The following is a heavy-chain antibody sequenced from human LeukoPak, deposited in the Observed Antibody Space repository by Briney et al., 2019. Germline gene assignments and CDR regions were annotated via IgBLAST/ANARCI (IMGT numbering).Heavy chain of an antibody. Sequence: PSETLSLTCAVSGGSISSYYWSWIRQPPGKGLECIGYIYYSGSTNYNPSLKSRVTISVDTSKNQFSLKLSSVTAADTAVYYCARAGIPVAGSRYYFDYWGQGTLVTVSS. CDR3: ARAGIPVAGSRYYFDY. D-gene: IGHD6-19*01. CDR2: IYYSGST. V-gene: IGHV4-59*01. CDR1: GGSISSYY. J-gene: IGHJ4*02.